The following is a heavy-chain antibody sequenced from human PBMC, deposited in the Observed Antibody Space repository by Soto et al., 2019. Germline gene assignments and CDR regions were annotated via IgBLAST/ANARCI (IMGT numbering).Heavy chain of an antibody. CDR3: AKDRDGAAAGPTKFYGMDV. D-gene: IGHD6-13*01. J-gene: IGHJ6*02. CDR1: GFTFSRYA. Sequence: EVQLLEPGGGLVQPGGSLRLSCAASGFTFSRYAMSWVRQAPGKGLEWVSVISGSGDSTYYADSVRGRFTMSRENSKNTPDLQMNSLSAEDTAVYYCAKDRDGAAAGPTKFYGMDVWGQGTTVTVSS. V-gene: IGHV3-23*01. CDR2: ISGSGDST.